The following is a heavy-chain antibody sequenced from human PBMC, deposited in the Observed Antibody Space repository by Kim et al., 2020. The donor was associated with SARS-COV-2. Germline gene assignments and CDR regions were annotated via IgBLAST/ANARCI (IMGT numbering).Heavy chain of an antibody. J-gene: IGHJ4*02. CDR1: GFTFSSYS. Sequence: GGSLRLSCAASGFTFSSYSMNWVRQAPGKGLEWVSSISSSSSYIYYADSVKGRFTISRDNAKNSLYLQMNSLRAEDTAVYYCARDVAARPELHQPFDYWGQGTLVTVSS. CDR3: ARDVAARPELHQPFDY. V-gene: IGHV3-21*01. D-gene: IGHD6-6*01. CDR2: ISSSSSYI.